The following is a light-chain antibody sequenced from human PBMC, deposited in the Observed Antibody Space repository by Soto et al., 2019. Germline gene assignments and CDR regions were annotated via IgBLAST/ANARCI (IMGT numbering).Light chain of an antibody. V-gene: IGLV2-11*01. CDR3: CSHAGSYTYV. CDR1: SSDVGGYNY. Sequence: QSALTQPRSVSGSPGQSLTISCTGTSSDVGGYNYVSWYQQHPGKVPKLMIYDVTKRPSGVPDRFSGSKSGNTASLTLSGLQSEDEAEYYCCSHAGSYTYVFGTGTKLTVL. CDR2: DVT. J-gene: IGLJ1*01.